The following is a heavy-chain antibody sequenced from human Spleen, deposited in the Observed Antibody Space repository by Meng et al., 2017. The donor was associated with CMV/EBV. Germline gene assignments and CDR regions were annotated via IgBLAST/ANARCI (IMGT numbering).Heavy chain of an antibody. CDR2: IKQDGSEK. J-gene: IGHJ6*02. D-gene: IGHD4-11*01. V-gene: IGHV3-7*01. Sequence: GESLKISCAASGFTFSSYWMSWVRQAPGKGLEWVANIKQDGSEKYYVDSVKGRFTISRDNAKNSLYLQMNSLRAEDTAVYYCEASNPTPGYYYYYGMDVWGQETTVTVSS. CDR1: GFTFSSYW. CDR3: EASNPTPGYYYYYGMDV.